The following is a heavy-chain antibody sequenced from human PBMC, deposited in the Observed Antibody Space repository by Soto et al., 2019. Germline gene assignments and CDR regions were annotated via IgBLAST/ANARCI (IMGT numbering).Heavy chain of an antibody. V-gene: IGHV4-59*01. D-gene: IGHD2-15*01. CDR3: ARGGVVVAAAPFDY. J-gene: IGHJ4*02. Sequence: LSLTCTVSGGSISSYYWSWIRQPPGKGLEWIGYIYYSGSTNYNPSLKSRVTISVDTSKNQFSLKLSSVTAADTAVYYCARGGVVVAAAPFDYWGQGTLVTVSS. CDR2: IYYSGST. CDR1: GGSISSYY.